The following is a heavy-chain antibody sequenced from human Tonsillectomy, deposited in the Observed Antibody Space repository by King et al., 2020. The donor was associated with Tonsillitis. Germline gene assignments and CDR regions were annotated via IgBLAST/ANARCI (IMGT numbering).Heavy chain of an antibody. J-gene: IGHJ3*02. CDR2: IYYSGST. D-gene: IGHD2-2*01. CDR3: ARDLGYCSSTSCYPGAFDI. V-gene: IGHV4-59*01. Sequence: QLQESGPGLVKPSETLSLSCTVSGGSISRYYRSWIRQPPGKGLEWIGYIYYSGSTNYNPSLKSRVTISVDTSKNQFSLKLSSVTAADTAVYYCARDLGYCSSTSCYPGAFDIWGQGTMVTVSS. CDR1: GGSISRYY.